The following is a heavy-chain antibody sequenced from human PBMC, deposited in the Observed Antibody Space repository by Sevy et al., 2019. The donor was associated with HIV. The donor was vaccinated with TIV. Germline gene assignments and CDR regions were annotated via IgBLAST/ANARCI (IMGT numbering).Heavy chain of an antibody. CDR2: FYYSGNT. CDR1: GGSISSSNYY. J-gene: IGHJ4*02. V-gene: IGHV4-39*01. CDR3: AGHPGFDRFDY. Sequence: SETLSLTCTVSGGSISSSNYYWGWIRQPPGKGLEWIGSFYYSGNTYYNPSLKSRPTISVDTSKNQFSLKLTSVTAADTAVYYCAGHPGFDRFDYWGQGTLVTVSS. D-gene: IGHD3-9*01.